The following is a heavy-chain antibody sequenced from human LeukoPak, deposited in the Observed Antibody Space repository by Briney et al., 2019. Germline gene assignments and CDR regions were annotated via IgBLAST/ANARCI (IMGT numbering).Heavy chain of an antibody. CDR1: GGSISSGGYS. D-gene: IGHD3-9*01. CDR3: ATGYYPNRIDY. J-gene: IGHJ4*02. CDR2: IYHSGST. Sequence: SQTLSLTCAVSGGSISSGGYSWSWIRQPPGKGLEWIGYIYHSGSTYYNPSLKSRVTISVDRSKNQFSLKLSSVTAADTAVYYCATGYYPNRIDYWGQGTLVTVSS. V-gene: IGHV4-30-2*01.